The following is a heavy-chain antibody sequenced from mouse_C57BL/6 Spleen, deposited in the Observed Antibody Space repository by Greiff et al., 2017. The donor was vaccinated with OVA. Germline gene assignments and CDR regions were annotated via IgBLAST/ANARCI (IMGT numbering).Heavy chain of an antibody. J-gene: IGHJ4*01. CDR1: GFTFSSYA. CDR3: ARELSPYAMDY. V-gene: IGHV5-4*01. D-gene: IGHD1-1*02. Sequence: EVKLVESGGGLVKPGGSLKLSCAASGFTFSSYAMSWVRQTPEKRLEWVATISDGGSYTYYPDNVQGRFTISRDNAKNNLYLQMSHLKSEDTAMYYCARELSPYAMDYWGQGTSVTVSS. CDR2: ISDGGSYT.